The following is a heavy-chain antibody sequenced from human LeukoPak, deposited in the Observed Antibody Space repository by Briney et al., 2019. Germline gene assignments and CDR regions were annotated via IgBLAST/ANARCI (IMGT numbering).Heavy chain of an antibody. D-gene: IGHD6-13*01. Sequence: SQTLCLTCTVSGGSISSGGYYWSWIRQPPGKGLEWIGYIYHSGSTYYNPSLKSRVTISVDRSENQFSLRLSSVTAADTAVYYCARALAAAGTPGMDVWGQGTTVTVSS. CDR1: GGSISSGGYY. V-gene: IGHV4-30-2*01. CDR3: ARALAAAGTPGMDV. CDR2: IYHSGST. J-gene: IGHJ6*02.